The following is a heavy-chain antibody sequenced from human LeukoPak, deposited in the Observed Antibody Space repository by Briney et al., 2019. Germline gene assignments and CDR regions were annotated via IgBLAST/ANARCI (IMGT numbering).Heavy chain of an antibody. Sequence: SLRLSCAASGFTFDDYARHWVRQAPGKGLEWVSGISWNSGSIGYADSVKGRFTISRDNAKNSLYLQMNSLRAEDTALYYCAKSDSGSYLGLFDYWGQGTLVTVSS. V-gene: IGHV3-9*01. CDR1: GFTFDDYA. CDR2: ISWNSGSI. D-gene: IGHD1-26*01. CDR3: AKSDSGSYLGLFDY. J-gene: IGHJ4*02.